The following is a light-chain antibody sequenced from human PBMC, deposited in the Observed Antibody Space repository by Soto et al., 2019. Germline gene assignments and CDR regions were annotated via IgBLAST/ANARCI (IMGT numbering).Light chain of an antibody. J-gene: IGLJ1*01. CDR2: DVS. CDR3: CSYAGRFTYV. CDR1: SSDVGGYNY. V-gene: IGLV2-11*01. Sequence: QSALTQPRSVSGSPGQSGSISCTGTSSDVGGYNYVSWYQQHPGKAPNVMMYDVSKRPSGVPDRFSGSKSGNTASLTISGLQSEDEADYYCCSYAGRFTYVFGTGTQLPVL.